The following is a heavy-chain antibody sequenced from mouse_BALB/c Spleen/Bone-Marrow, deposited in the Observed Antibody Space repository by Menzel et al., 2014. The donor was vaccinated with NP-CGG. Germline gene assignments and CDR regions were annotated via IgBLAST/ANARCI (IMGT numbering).Heavy chain of an antibody. V-gene: IGHV1-67*01. CDR1: GYTFTDYA. Sequence: QVQLQQSGPELVRPGVSVKISCKGSGYTFTDYAMHWVKQSHAKSLEWIGVISTYPGNTNYNQKFKGKATMTVDKSSSTAYMELARLTSEDSAIYYCASPIYYGNYEGFACWGQGTLVTVSA. D-gene: IGHD2-1*01. CDR2: ISTYPGNT. CDR3: ASPIYYGNYEGFAC. J-gene: IGHJ3*01.